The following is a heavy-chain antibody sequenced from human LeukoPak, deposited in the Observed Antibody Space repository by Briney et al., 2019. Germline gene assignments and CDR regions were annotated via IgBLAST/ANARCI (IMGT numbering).Heavy chain of an antibody. CDR2: IKQDGSEK. J-gene: IGHJ3*02. D-gene: IGHD3-3*01. V-gene: IGHV3-7*01. CDR3: AREEGRITIFGVLTGAFDI. Sequence: GGSLRLSCAASGFTFSSYWMSWVRQAPGKGLEWVANIKQDGSEKYYVDSVKGRFTISRDNAKSSLYLQMNSLRAEDTAVYYCAREEGRITIFGVLTGAFDIWGQGAMVTVSS. CDR1: GFTFSSYW.